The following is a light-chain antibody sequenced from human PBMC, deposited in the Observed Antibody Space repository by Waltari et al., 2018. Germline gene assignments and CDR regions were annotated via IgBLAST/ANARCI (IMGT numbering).Light chain of an antibody. CDR1: QSLSYRYNNRNY. J-gene: IGKJ4*01. V-gene: IGKV4-1*01. CDR2: WAS. CDR3: QQYYSTLLT. Sequence: DIVMSQSPDSLAVSLGERATIQCRSSQSLSYRYNNRNYLAWYQQRPGQPPKLLISWASSRESGVPDRFSGSGSGTDFTLTISSLQAEDVAVYYCQQYYSTLLTFGGGTKVEIK.